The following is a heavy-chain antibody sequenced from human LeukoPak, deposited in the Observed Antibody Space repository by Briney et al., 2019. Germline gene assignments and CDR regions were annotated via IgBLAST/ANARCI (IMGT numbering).Heavy chain of an antibody. CDR2: IYYSGST. J-gene: IGHJ4*02. V-gene: IGHV4-59*01. Sequence: SETLSLTCTVSGGSISRYYWSWIRQPPGKGLEWIGYIYYSGSTNYNPSLKSRVTISVDTSKNQFSLKLSSVTAADTAVYYCARGRHYDSSGLDYWGQGTLVTVSS. D-gene: IGHD3-22*01. CDR3: ARGRHYDSSGLDY. CDR1: GGSISRYY.